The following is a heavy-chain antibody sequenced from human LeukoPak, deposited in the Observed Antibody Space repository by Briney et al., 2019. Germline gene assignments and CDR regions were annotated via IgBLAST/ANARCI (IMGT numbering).Heavy chain of an antibody. CDR1: GGSISGYY. CDR2: INHSGST. Sequence: KASETLSLTCAVYGGSISGYYWSWIRQPPGKGLEWIGEINHSGSTNYNPSLKSRVTISVDTSKNQFSLKLSSVTAADTAVYYCARECTSCYRYYYYMDVWGKGTTVTVSS. D-gene: IGHD2-2*02. J-gene: IGHJ6*03. CDR3: ARECTSCYRYYYYMDV. V-gene: IGHV4-34*01.